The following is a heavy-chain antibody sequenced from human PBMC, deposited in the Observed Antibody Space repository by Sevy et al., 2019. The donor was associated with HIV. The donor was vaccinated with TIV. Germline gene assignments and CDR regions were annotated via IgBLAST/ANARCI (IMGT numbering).Heavy chain of an antibody. J-gene: IGHJ4*02. D-gene: IGHD6-6*01. CDR2: ISYDGSNK. V-gene: IGHV3-30*04. Sequence: QLGGSLRLSCAASGFTFSSYAMHWVRQAPGKGLEWVAVISYDGSNKYYADSVKGRFTISRDNSKNTLYLQMNNLRTEDTAVYYCARVYSSSSGGLIDYWGQGTLVTVSS. CDR1: GFTFSSYA. CDR3: ARVYSSSSGGLIDY.